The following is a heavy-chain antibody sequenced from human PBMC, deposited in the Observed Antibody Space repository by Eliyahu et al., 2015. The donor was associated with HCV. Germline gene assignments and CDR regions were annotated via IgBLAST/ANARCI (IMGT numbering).Heavy chain of an antibody. Sequence: QVQLVESGGGVVQPGRSLRLSCAASGFPFSSYGMHWVRQAPGKGLEGVAVISYDGSNKYYADSVKGRFTISRDNSKNTLYLQMNSLRAEDTAVYYCAKDLQYRGYSYGRPDYWGQGTLVTVSS. CDR2: ISYDGSNK. D-gene: IGHD5-18*01. J-gene: IGHJ4*02. V-gene: IGHV3-30*18. CDR1: GFPFSSYG. CDR3: AKDLQYRGYSYGRPDY.